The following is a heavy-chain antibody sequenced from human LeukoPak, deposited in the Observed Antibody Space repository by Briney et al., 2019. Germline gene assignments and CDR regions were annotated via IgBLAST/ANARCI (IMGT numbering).Heavy chain of an antibody. D-gene: IGHD2-2*01. CDR3: ATCSSTSCYGRGDAFDI. CDR1: GFTFSDYY. J-gene: IGHJ3*02. Sequence: GGSLRLSRAASGFTFSDYYMSWIRQAPGKGLEWVPYISSSGSTIYYADSVKGRFTISRDNAKNSLYLQMNSLRAEDTAVYYCATCSSTSCYGRGDAFDIWGQGTMVTVSS. CDR2: ISSSGSTI. V-gene: IGHV3-11*04.